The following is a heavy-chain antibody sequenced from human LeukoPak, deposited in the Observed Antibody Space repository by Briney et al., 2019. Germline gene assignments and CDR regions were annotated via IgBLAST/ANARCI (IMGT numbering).Heavy chain of an antibody. Sequence: SETLSPTCAVYGGSFSGYYWSWIRRPPGKGLEWIGEINHSGSTNYNPSLKSRVTISVDTSKNQFSLKLSSVTAADTAVYYCARRRVSGYSSGWYSGPEDYWGQGTLVTVSS. D-gene: IGHD6-19*01. CDR2: INHSGST. V-gene: IGHV4-34*01. CDR1: GGSFSGYY. CDR3: ARRRVSGYSSGWYSGPEDY. J-gene: IGHJ4*02.